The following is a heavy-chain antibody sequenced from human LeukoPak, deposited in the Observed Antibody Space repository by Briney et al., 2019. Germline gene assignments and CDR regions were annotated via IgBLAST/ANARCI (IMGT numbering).Heavy chain of an antibody. V-gene: IGHV3-30-3*01. CDR2: ISYDGSNK. CDR3: ARDRPLDSSGSGAFDI. Sequence: GRSLRLSCAASGFTSGSYAMPGVRKAPGKGLEGLAVISYDGSNKYYADSVKGRFTISRDNSKNTLYLQMNSLRAEDTAVYYCARDRPLDSSGSGAFDIWGQGTMVTVSS. D-gene: IGHD3-22*01. J-gene: IGHJ3*02. CDR1: GFTSGSYA.